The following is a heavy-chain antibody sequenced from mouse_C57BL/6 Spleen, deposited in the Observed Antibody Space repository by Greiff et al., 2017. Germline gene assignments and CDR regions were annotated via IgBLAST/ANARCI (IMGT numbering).Heavy chain of an antibody. D-gene: IGHD2-3*01. CDR3: ARDYDGYPACFAY. CDR2: LYPRSGNT. CDR1: GYTFTSYG. J-gene: IGHJ3*01. Sequence: VKLMESGAELARPGASVKLSCKASGYTFTSYGISWVKQSTGQGLEWIGELYPRSGNTYYNEKFKGQATLTADKSSSTAYMELRSLTSEDSAVYFCARDYDGYPACFAYWGQGTLVTVSA. V-gene: IGHV1-81*01.